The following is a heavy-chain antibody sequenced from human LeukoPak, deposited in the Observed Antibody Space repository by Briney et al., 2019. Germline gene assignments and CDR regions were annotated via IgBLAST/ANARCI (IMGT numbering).Heavy chain of an antibody. CDR2: ISNSGGRT. CDR3: ASQWGTLAAARYNWFDP. D-gene: IGHD6-13*01. V-gene: IGHV3-23*01. CDR1: GFTFSSYA. J-gene: IGHJ5*02. Sequence: RSGGSLRLSCAASGFTFSSYAMSWVRQAPGKGLEWVSSISNSGGRTFYTDSVKGRFTISRDNSKITLYLQMNSLRAEDTAVYYCASQWGTLAAARYNWFDPWGQGTLVTVSS.